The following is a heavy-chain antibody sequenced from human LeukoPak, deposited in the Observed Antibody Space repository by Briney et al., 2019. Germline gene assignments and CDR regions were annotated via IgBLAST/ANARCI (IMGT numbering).Heavy chain of an antibody. CDR3: AKLGQPSD. V-gene: IGHV3-30*18. CDR1: GFTFGNYG. Sequence: PGGSLRLSCAVSGFTFGNYGMHWVRQAPGKGLEWVALISYDGSNKYYADSVKGRFTISRDNSKNTLYLQMNSLRAEDTAVYYCAKLGQPSDWGQGTLVTVSS. J-gene: IGHJ4*02. D-gene: IGHD5-18*01. CDR2: ISYDGSNK.